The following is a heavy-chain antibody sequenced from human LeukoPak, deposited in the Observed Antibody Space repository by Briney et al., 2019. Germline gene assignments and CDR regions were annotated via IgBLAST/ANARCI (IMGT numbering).Heavy chain of an antibody. CDR2: INHSGST. J-gene: IGHJ6*02. CDR3: AREDTAMVPFDYYYYGMDV. D-gene: IGHD5-18*01. CDR1: GGSFSGYY. Sequence: PSETLSLTCAVYGGSFSGYYWSWIRQPPGKGLEWIGEINHSGSTNYNPSLKSRVTISVDTSKNQFSLKLSSVTAADTAVYYCAREDTAMVPFDYYYYGMDVWGQGTTVTVS. V-gene: IGHV4-34*01.